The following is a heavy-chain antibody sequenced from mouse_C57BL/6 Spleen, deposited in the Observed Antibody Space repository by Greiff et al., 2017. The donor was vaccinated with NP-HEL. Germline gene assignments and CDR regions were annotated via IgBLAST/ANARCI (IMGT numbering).Heavy chain of an antibody. CDR3: ARGGIYYGSSYGFAY. D-gene: IGHD1-1*01. Sequence: DVHLVESGGGLVKPGGSLKLSCAASGFTFSSYAMSWVRQTPEKRLEWVATISDGGSYTYYPDNVKGRFTISRDNAKNNLYLQMSHLKSEDTAMYYCARGGIYYGSSYGFAYWGQGTLVTVSA. CDR2: ISDGGSYT. V-gene: IGHV5-4*01. J-gene: IGHJ3*01. CDR1: GFTFSSYA.